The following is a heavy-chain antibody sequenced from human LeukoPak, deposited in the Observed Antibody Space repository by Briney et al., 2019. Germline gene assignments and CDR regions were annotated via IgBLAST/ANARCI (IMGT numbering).Heavy chain of an antibody. D-gene: IGHD4-11*01. Sequence: PGGSLRLSCAASGFTFSSYWMSWVRQAPGKGLEWVANIKQDGSEKYYVDSVKGRITISRDNAKNSLYLQMNSLRAEDTAVYYCARAETTTYYYYGMDVWGQGTTVTVSS. CDR2: IKQDGSEK. J-gene: IGHJ6*02. CDR1: GFTFSSYW. V-gene: IGHV3-7*01. CDR3: ARAETTTYYYYGMDV.